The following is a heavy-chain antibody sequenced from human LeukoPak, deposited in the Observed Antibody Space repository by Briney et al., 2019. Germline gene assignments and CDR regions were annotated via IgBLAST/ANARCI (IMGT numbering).Heavy chain of an antibody. J-gene: IGHJ4*02. CDR3: AKDLGHLCLHLFDY. D-gene: IGHD5-18*01. V-gene: IGHV3-30*02. CDR1: GFTFSSYG. CDR2: IRYDGSNK. Sequence: GVSLRLFCSASGFTFSSYGMHWFRQDPGKGLVWVAFIRYDGSNKYYEDSVKSRFTISRDTSKNKLYLQMNSLRAEDTAVYYCAKDLGHLCLHLFDYWSQGTLVTVYS.